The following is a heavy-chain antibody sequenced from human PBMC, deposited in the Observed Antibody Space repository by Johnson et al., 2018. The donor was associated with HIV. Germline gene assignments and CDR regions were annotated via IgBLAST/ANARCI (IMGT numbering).Heavy chain of an antibody. CDR1: GSTFSDHY. V-gene: IGHV3-11*04. CDR3: AREFESPETDFWSGDDAFDI. CDR2: ISSSGGTI. J-gene: IGHJ3*02. Sequence: QVQMVETGGGLVKPGRSLRLSCVVSGSTFSDHYMSWIRQAPGKGLEWVSYISSSGGTIYYSDSVKGRFTISRDNAKNSLFLQMNRLRAEDTALYYCAREFESPETDFWSGDDAFDIWGQGTMVTVSS. D-gene: IGHD3-3*01.